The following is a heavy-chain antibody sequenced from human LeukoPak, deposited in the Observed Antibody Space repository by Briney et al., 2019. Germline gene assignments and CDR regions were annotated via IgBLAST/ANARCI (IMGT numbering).Heavy chain of an antibody. V-gene: IGHV4-34*01. CDR2: INHSGST. Sequence: SETLSLTCAVYGGSFSGYYWSWIRQPPGKGLEWIGEINHSGSTNYNPSLKSRVTISVDTSKNQFSLKLSSVTAADTAVYYCARGQATVVVPAAILPVVLDYWGQGTLVTVSS. CDR3: ARGQATVVVPAAILPVVLDY. J-gene: IGHJ4*02. D-gene: IGHD2-2*01. CDR1: GGSFSGYY.